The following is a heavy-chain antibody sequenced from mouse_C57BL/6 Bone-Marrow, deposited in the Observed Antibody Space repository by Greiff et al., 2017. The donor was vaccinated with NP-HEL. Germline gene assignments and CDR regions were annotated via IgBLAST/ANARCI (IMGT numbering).Heavy chain of an antibody. CDR3: ARRRCDY. CDR2: INPNNGGT. Sequence: EVQLQQSGPELVKPGASVKISCKASGYTFTDYYMNWVKQSHGKSLEWIGDINPNNGGTSYNQKFKGKATLTVDKSSSTAYMELRSLTSEDSAVYYWARRRCDYWGQGTTLTVSS. J-gene: IGHJ2*01. V-gene: IGHV1-26*01. CDR1: GYTFTDYY.